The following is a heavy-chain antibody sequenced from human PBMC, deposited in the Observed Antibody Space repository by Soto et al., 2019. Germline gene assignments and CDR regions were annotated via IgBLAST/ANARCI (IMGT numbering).Heavy chain of an antibody. Sequence: GGSLRLSCAASGFTFSTYAMAWVRQAPGKGLEWVSGVSASGLNTDYADPVKGRFYISRDNSKNTVSLHMNSLRAEDTAVYYCARGKWAVAASPIDYWGQGTLVTVSS. D-gene: IGHD2-15*01. V-gene: IGHV3-23*01. CDR3: ARGKWAVAASPIDY. CDR2: VSASGLNT. CDR1: GFTFSTYA. J-gene: IGHJ4*02.